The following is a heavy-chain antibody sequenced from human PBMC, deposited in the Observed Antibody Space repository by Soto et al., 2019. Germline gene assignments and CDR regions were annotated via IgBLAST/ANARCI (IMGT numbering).Heavy chain of an antibody. Sequence: PSETLSLTCTVSGGSVSSGSYYWSWIRQPPGKGLEWIGYIYDSGSTNYNPSLKSRVTISVDTSKNQFSLKLSSVTAADTAVYYCARCDWAQGPFDYWGQGTLVTVSS. J-gene: IGHJ4*02. D-gene: IGHD2-21*02. V-gene: IGHV4-61*01. CDR2: IYDSGST. CDR1: GGSVSSGSYY. CDR3: ARCDWAQGPFDY.